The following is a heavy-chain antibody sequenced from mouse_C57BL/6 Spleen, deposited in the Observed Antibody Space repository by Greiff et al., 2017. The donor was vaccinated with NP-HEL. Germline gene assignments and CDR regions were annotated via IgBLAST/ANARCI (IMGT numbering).Heavy chain of an antibody. Sequence: EVKLVESGGDLVKPGGSLKLSCAASGFTFSSYGMSWVRQTPDKRLEWVATISSGGSYTYYPDSVKGRFTISRDNAKNTLYLQMSSLKSEDTAMYYCARQEGRGGNYFDYWGQGTTLTVSS. V-gene: IGHV5-6*01. CDR2: ISSGGSYT. D-gene: IGHD3-3*01. CDR1: GFTFSSYG. CDR3: ARQEGRGGNYFDY. J-gene: IGHJ2*01.